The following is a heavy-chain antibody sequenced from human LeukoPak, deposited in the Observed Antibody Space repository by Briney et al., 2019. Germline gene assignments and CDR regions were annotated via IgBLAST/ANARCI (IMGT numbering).Heavy chain of an antibody. D-gene: IGHD6-6*01. J-gene: IGHJ4*02. CDR2: INPNSGGT. CDR1: GYTFTGYY. Sequence: GASVKVSCKASGYTFTGYYMHWVRQAPGQGLEWMGRINPNSGGTNYAQKFQGRVTMTRDTSISTAYMELSRLRSDDTSVYDCARPYSSSEFDYWGQGTLVTVSS. CDR3: ARPYSSSEFDY. V-gene: IGHV1-2*06.